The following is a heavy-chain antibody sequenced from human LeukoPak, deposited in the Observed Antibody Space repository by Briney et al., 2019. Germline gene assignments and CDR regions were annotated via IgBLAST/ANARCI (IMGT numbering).Heavy chain of an antibody. Sequence: ASVKVSCKASGYTFTSYGISWVRQAPGQGLEWMGWISAYNGNTNYAQKLQGRVTMTRDMSTGTVYMELSSLTSEDTAVYYCARVTVGRSYYDSMLIDYWGQGTLVTVSS. V-gene: IGHV1-18*01. CDR3: ARVTVGRSYYDSMLIDY. D-gene: IGHD3-22*01. J-gene: IGHJ4*02. CDR1: GYTFTSYG. CDR2: ISAYNGNT.